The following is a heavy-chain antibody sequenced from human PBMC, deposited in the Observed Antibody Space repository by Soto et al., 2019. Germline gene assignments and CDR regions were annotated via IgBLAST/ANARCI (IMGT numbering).Heavy chain of an antibody. CDR2: ISGSGGST. CDR3: ASGRPESDIVVVPAADDYFDY. J-gene: IGHJ4*02. CDR1: GFTFSSYA. Sequence: GGSLRLSCAASGFTFSSYAMSWVRQAPGKGLEWVSAISGSGGSTYYADSVKGRFTISRDNSKNTLYLQMNSLRAEDTAVYYCASGRPESDIVVVPAADDYFDYWGQGTLVTVSS. V-gene: IGHV3-23*01. D-gene: IGHD2-2*01.